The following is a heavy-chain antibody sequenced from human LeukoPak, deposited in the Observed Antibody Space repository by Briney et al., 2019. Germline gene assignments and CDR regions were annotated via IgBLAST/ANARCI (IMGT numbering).Heavy chain of an antibody. D-gene: IGHD3-10*01. J-gene: IGHJ4*02. CDR3: AKDIGDGSGSYLFDY. V-gene: IGHV3-21*04. CDR2: ISSSSSYI. Sequence: PGGSLRLSCAASGFTFSSYSMNWVRQAPGKGMGWVSSISSSSSYIYYADSVKGRFTISRDNAKNSLYLQMNSLRAEDTALYYCAKDIGDGSGSYLFDYWGQGTLVTVSS. CDR1: GFTFSSYS.